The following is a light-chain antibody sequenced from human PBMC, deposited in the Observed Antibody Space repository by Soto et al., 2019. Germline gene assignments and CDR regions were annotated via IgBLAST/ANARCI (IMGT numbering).Light chain of an antibody. Sequence: DIVMTQSPDSLAVSLGERATINCKSSQSVLYSSNNKNYLAWYQQKPGQPPKLLIYWASTRESGVPDRFSGSGSGTDFTLTISSLQAEDVAVYYCQQYYSTLALTFGGVTKVEIK. CDR3: QQYYSTLALT. V-gene: IGKV4-1*01. CDR2: WAS. CDR1: QSVLYSSNNKNY. J-gene: IGKJ4*01.